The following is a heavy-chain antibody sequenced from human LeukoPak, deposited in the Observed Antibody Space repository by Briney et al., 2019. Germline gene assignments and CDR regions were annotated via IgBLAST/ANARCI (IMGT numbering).Heavy chain of an antibody. V-gene: IGHV3-66*02. Sequence: AGGSLRLCCAASGFSVSSNYMSWVRQAPGKGLEWVSVIYSGGSTYYADSVKGRFTISRDNSKNTLYLQMNSLRAEDTAVYYCARDFGDYDFWSGYSPLYGMDVWGQGTTVTVSS. D-gene: IGHD3-3*01. J-gene: IGHJ6*02. CDR2: IYSGGST. CDR1: GFSVSSNY. CDR3: ARDFGDYDFWSGYSPLYGMDV.